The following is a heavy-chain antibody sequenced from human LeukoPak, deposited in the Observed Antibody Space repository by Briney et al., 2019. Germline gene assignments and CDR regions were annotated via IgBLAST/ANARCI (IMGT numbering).Heavy chain of an antibody. D-gene: IGHD3-22*01. CDR1: GITLSNYG. J-gene: IGHJ4*02. CDR2: ISGSGGTT. V-gene: IGHV3-23*01. CDR3: AKRGVVIRVILVGFHKEAYYFDS. Sequence: GGSLRLSCAVSGITLSNYGMSWVRQAPGKGLEWVAGISGSGGTTKCADSVKGRFTISRDSPKNTLYLQMNSLRAEDTAVYFCAKRGVVIRVILVGFHKEAYYFDSWGQGALVTVSS.